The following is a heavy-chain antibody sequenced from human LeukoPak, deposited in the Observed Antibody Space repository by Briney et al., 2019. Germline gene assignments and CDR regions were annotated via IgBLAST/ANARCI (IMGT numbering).Heavy chain of an antibody. CDR1: GYTFTGYY. CDR3: ARATWIVGYFDY. V-gene: IGHV1-2*06. D-gene: IGHD1-26*01. CDR2: INPNSGGT. J-gene: IGHJ4*02. Sequence: GASVKVSCKASGYTFTGYYMHWVRQAPGQGLEWMGRINPNSGGTNYAQKFQGRVTMTRDTSISTAYMELSRLRSDDTAVYYCARATWIVGYFDYWGQGTLVTVSS.